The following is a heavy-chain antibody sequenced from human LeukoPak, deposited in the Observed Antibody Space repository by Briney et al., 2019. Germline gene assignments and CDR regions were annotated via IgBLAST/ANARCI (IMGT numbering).Heavy chain of an antibody. CDR3: AKALLAYCGGDCYSFYYYYGMDV. J-gene: IGHJ6*02. D-gene: IGHD2-21*02. CDR1: GFTFSDYY. CDR2: ISNSGSSV. Sequence: GGSLRLSCAASGFTFSDYYMSWIRQAPGKGLEWVSYISNSGSSVYHVDSVKGRFTISRDNAKNSLYLQMNSLRAEDTAVYYCAKALLAYCGGDCYSFYYYYGMDVWGQGTTVTVSS. V-gene: IGHV3-11*04.